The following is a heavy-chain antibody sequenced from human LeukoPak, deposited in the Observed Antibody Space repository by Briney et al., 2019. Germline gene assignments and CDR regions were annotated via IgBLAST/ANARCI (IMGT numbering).Heavy chain of an antibody. J-gene: IGHJ3*02. Sequence: PGGSLRLSCAASGFTFSNYAMSWVRQAPGRGLEWVLGISNSGGDTQYADSVKGRVTIPRDNSKNTPALQINILRAEGTALCYCAKSRSYTVRDAFEILGQGKKVNGS. CDR2: ISNSGGDT. CDR3: AKSRSYTVRDAFEI. V-gene: IGHV3-23*01. CDR1: GFTFSNYA. D-gene: IGHD3-10*01.